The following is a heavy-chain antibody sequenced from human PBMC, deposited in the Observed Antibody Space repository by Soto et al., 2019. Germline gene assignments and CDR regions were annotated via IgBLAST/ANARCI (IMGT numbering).Heavy chain of an antibody. J-gene: IGHJ6*03. D-gene: IGHD3-16*01. CDR1: GGSISGHY. CDR2: MYYSGST. Sequence: QVQLQESGPGLVKPSETLSLSCSVSGGSISGHYWSWVRQTPGKGLEWIGYMYYSGSTKYNPSLKSPFTMSVDTSKNHFSLRLTSVTTADTAVDYCARGPYYDLIWNYYYMDVWGKGTTVTVSS. CDR3: ARGPYYDLIWNYYYMDV. V-gene: IGHV4-59*08.